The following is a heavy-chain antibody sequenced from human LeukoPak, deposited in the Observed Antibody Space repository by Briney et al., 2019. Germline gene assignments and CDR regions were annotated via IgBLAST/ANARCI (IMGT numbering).Heavy chain of an antibody. CDR1: GFTFSSYR. CDR3: AKVLQQLVLSPYLDTADY. J-gene: IGHJ4*02. V-gene: IGHV3-74*01. CDR2: LSPDGSST. D-gene: IGHD6-13*01. Sequence: SGGSLRLSCAASGFTFSSYRMQWVRQAPGKGLAWVSRLSPDGSSTTSADSVKGRFTISRDNAKNTLYLQIGSLRADDTAVYYCAKVLQQLVLSPYLDTADYWGQGTLVTVSS.